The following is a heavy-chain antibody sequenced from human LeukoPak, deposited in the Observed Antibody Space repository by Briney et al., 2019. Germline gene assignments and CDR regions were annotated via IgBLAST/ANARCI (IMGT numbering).Heavy chain of an antibody. Sequence: SQTLSLTCTVSGGSISSGSQYWSWIRQPAGKGLEWIGRIYTSGSTTYNPSLKSRFTISADTSENQFSLRLSSVTAADTAVYYCARVFRFYMDVWGKGTTVTVSS. CDR2: IYTSGST. CDR1: GGSISSGSQY. V-gene: IGHV4-61*02. CDR3: ARVFRFYMDV. D-gene: IGHD3-10*02. J-gene: IGHJ6*03.